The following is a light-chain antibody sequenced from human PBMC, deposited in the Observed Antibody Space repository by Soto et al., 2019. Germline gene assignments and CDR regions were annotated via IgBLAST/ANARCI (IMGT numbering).Light chain of an antibody. Sequence: ETVLTQSPGTLSLSPGDRATLSCRASQSVSSSYLAWYQQKPGQAPRLLIYDASRRATGIPDRFGGSGSGTDFTLTISRLEPEDFAVYYCQQYGSTPRTFGQGTKVDIK. J-gene: IGKJ1*01. CDR3: QQYGSTPRT. V-gene: IGKV3-20*01. CDR1: QSVSSSY. CDR2: DAS.